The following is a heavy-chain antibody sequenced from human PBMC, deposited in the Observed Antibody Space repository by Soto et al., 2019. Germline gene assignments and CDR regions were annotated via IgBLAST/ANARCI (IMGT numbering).Heavy chain of an antibody. CDR3: ARDGFYDSSGYYRASFDI. CDR2: INPSGGST. V-gene: IGHV1-46*01. Sequence: ASVKVSCKASGYTFTSYYMHWVRQAPGQGLEWMGIINPSGGSTSYAQKFQGRVTMTRDTSTSTVYMELSSLRSEDTAVYYCARDGFYDSSGYYRASFDIWGQGTMVTVSS. D-gene: IGHD3-22*01. J-gene: IGHJ3*02. CDR1: GYTFTSYY.